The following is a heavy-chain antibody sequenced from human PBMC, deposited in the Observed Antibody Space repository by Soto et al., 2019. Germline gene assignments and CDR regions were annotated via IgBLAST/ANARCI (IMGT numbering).Heavy chain of an antibody. CDR2: ISSSGSPI. J-gene: IGHJ6*02. CDR3: ARGGQQLHGMDV. V-gene: IGHV3-11*01. CDR1: GFTFSDYY. Sequence: QVQLVESGGGLVKPGGSLRLSCAASGFTFSDYYMTWIRQAPGKGLEWVSYISSSGSPIYYANSVKGQFTISRDNAKNTRYLQMNSLRAEDTAVYYCARGGQQLHGMDVWGQGTTVTVSS. D-gene: IGHD6-13*01.